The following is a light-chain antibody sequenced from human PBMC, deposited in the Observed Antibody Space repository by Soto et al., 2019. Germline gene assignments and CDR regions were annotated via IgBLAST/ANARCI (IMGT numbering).Light chain of an antibody. CDR2: DAS. J-gene: IGKJ4*01. Sequence: DFQMTQSPSTLSASVGDRVTITCRASQNIRSRLAWFQQKPGKAPKLLIYDASSLESGVPSRFSGSRSGTEFTLTISSLQPDDYATYYCQQYNSYSPLTFGGGTKVDIK. V-gene: IGKV1-5*01. CDR3: QQYNSYSPLT. CDR1: QNIRSR.